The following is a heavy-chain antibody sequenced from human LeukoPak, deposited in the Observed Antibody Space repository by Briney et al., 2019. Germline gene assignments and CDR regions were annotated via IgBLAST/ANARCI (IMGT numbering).Heavy chain of an antibody. CDR2: INSDGSST. CDR1: GFTFSSYW. CDR3: ARPPRTYYYDSSGYYWSNAFDI. J-gene: IGHJ3*02. V-gene: IGHV3-74*01. Sequence: GGSLRLSCAASGFTFSSYWMHWVRQAPGKGLVWVSRINSDGSSTSYADSVKGRLTISRDNAKNTLYLQMNSLRAEDTAVYYCARPPRTYYYDSSGYYWSNAFDIWGQGTMVTVSS. D-gene: IGHD3-22*01.